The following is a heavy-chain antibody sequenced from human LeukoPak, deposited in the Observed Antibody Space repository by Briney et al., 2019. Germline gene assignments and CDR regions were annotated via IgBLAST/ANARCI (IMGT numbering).Heavy chain of an antibody. CDR2: IVVGSGNT. CDR1: GFTFTSSA. D-gene: IGHD5-18*01. V-gene: IGHV1-58*01. J-gene: IGHJ6*04. CDR3: AAPDTAKSWYYYGMDV. Sequence: TSVKVSCKASGFTFTSSAVQWVRQARGHRLEWIGWIVVGSGNTDYAQKFQERVTITRDMSTSTAYMELSSLRSEDTAVYYCAAPDTAKSWYYYGMDVWGKGTTVTVSS.